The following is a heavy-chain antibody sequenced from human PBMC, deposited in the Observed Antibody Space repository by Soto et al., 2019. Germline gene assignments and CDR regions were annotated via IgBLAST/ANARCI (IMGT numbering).Heavy chain of an antibody. V-gene: IGHV1-69*06. D-gene: IGHD4-17*01. CDR3: ARGFGDYVRAYYFGMDV. CDR2: IIPIFGTA. Sequence: QVQLVQSGAEVKKPGSSVKVSCKASGGTFSSYAISWVRQAPGQGLEWMGGIIPIFGTANYAQKFQGRVTITADKSTSAAYMELSSLRYEDTAVYYCARGFGDYVRAYYFGMDVWGQGTTVTVSS. J-gene: IGHJ6*02. CDR1: GGTFSSYA.